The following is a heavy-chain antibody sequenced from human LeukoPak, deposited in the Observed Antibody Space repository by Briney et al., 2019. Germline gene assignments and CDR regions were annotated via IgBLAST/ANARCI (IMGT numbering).Heavy chain of an antibody. Sequence: PSETLSLTCAVYGGSFSGYYWSWIRQPPGKGLEWIGEINHSGSTNYNPSLKSRVTISVDTSKNQFSLKLSSVTAADTAVYYCARGKITIFGVAPRFDYWGQGTLVTVSS. D-gene: IGHD3-3*01. J-gene: IGHJ4*02. CDR3: ARGKITIFGVAPRFDY. V-gene: IGHV4-34*01. CDR1: GGSFSGYY. CDR2: INHSGST.